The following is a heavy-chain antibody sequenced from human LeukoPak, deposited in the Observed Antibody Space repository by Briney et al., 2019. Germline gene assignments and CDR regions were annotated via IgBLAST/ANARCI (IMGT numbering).Heavy chain of an antibody. CDR1: GFTFSSYG. V-gene: IGHV3-30*02. J-gene: IGHJ3*02. CDR2: IRYDGSNK. CDR3: TKGQLWASGRAFDI. Sequence: GGSLRLSCAASGFTFSSYGMHWVRQAPGKGLEWVAFIRYDGSNKYYADSVKGRFTISRDNSKNTLYLQMNNLRPEDTAVYYCTKGQLWASGRAFDIWGQGTMVTVSS. D-gene: IGHD3-16*01.